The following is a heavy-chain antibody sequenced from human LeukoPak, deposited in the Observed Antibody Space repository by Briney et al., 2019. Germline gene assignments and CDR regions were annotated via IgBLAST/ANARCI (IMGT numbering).Heavy chain of an antibody. CDR3: ARAPGGRLLGVYFDY. CDR1: GGTFSSYA. J-gene: IGHJ4*02. CDR2: IIPIFGTA. D-gene: IGHD2-8*02. V-gene: IGHV1-69*13. Sequence: SVKVSCKASGGTFSSYAISWVRQAPGQGLEWMGGIIPIFGTANYAQKFQGRVTIAADESTSTAYMELSSLRSEDTAVYYCARAPGGRLLGVYFDYWGQGTLVTVSS.